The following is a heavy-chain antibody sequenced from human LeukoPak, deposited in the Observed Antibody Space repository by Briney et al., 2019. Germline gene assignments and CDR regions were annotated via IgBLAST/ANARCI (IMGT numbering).Heavy chain of an antibody. Sequence: PSETLSLTCIVSGGSISSYYWSWIRQPPGKGLEWIGEINHSGSTNYNPSLKSRVTISVDTSKNQFSLKLSSVTAADTAVYYCARGPRAGIDYWGQGTLVTVSS. CDR1: GGSISSYY. CDR3: ARGPRAGIDY. V-gene: IGHV4-34*01. J-gene: IGHJ4*02. CDR2: INHSGST.